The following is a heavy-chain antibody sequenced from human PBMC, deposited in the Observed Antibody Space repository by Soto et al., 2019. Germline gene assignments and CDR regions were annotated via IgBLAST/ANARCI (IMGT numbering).Heavy chain of an antibody. CDR1: GGSFSGYY. CDR3: ARKRGYGLDY. J-gene: IGHJ4*02. D-gene: IGHD5-18*01. Sequence: SETLSLTCAVYGGSFSGYYWSWIRQPPGKGLEWIGSIYCSGTTYYKPSIKSRVTISVDTSKNQFSLKLSSVTAADTAVYYCARKRGYGLDYWGQGALVAVSS. V-gene: IGHV4-34*01. CDR2: IYCSGTT.